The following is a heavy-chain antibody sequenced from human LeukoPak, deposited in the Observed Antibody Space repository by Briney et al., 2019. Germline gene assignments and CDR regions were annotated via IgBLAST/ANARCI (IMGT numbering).Heavy chain of an antibody. J-gene: IGHJ4*02. V-gene: IGHV3-7*01. Sequence: GGSLRLSCAASGFTFNRYWMSWVRQAPGKELQWVANIKQDGSAKYYVDSVKGRFTISRDNAKNSLYLQMNSLRAEDTAVYYCARDFYDGFALDYWGQGTLVTVSS. D-gene: IGHD2/OR15-2a*01. CDR3: ARDFYDGFALDY. CDR2: IKQDGSAK. CDR1: GFTFNRYW.